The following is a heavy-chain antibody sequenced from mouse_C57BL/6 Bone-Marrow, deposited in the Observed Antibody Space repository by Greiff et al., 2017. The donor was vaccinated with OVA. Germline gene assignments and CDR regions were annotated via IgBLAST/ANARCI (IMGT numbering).Heavy chain of an antibody. D-gene: IGHD2-4*01. CDR2: IHPNSGST. J-gene: IGHJ3*01. V-gene: IGHV1-64*01. CDR3: AIYYDYDGAY. CDR1: GYTFTSYW. Sequence: VQLQQPGAELVKPGASVKLSCKASGYTFTSYWMHWVKQRPGQGLEWIGMIHPNSGSTNYNEKFKSKATLTVDKSSSTAYMQHSSLTSEDSAVYYCAIYYDYDGAYWGQGTLVTVSA.